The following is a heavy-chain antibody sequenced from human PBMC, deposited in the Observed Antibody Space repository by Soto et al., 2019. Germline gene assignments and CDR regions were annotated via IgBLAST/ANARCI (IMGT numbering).Heavy chain of an antibody. CDR3: ARVLMTTVSQTWFDP. Sequence: VASVKVSCKASGYTFTGYYMHWVRQAPGQGLEWMGWINPNSGGTNYAQKFQGRVTMTRDTSISTAYMELSRLRSDDTAVYYCARVLMTTVSQTWFDPWGQGTLVTLSS. D-gene: IGHD4-17*01. J-gene: IGHJ5*02. CDR2: INPNSGGT. V-gene: IGHV1-2*02. CDR1: GYTFTGYY.